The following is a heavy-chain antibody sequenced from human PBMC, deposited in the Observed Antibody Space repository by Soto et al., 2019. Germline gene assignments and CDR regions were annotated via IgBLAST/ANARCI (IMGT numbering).Heavy chain of an antibody. V-gene: IGHV4-59*01. CDR1: GGSISSYY. CDR2: IYYSGST. CDR3: ARASYDFWSGYYNFDY. Sequence: SETLSLTCTVSGGSISSYYWSWIRQPPGKGLEWIGYIYYSGSTNYNPSLKSRVTISVDTSKNQFSLKLSSVTAADTAVYYCARASYDFWSGYYNFDYWGQGTLVTVS. J-gene: IGHJ4*02. D-gene: IGHD3-3*01.